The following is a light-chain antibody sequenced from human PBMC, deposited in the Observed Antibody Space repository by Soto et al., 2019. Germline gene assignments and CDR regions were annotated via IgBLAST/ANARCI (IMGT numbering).Light chain of an antibody. J-gene: IGKJ2*01. CDR3: QQRSNWPPMYT. CDR1: QSVSSY. Sequence: EIVLTQSPATLSLSPGVRATLSCRASQSVSSYLAWYQQKPGQAPRLLIYDASNRANGIPARFSGSGSGTDFTLTISSLEPEDFAVYYCQQRSNWPPMYTFGQGTKLEIK. V-gene: IGKV3-11*01. CDR2: DAS.